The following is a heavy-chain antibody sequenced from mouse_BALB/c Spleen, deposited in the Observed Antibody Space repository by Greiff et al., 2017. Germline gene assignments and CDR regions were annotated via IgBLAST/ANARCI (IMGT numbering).Heavy chain of an antibody. CDR3: ARGGTGPYWYFDV. CDR1: GYTFTSYW. V-gene: IGHV1-69*02. Sequence: QVQLQQPGAELVKPGASVKLSCKASGYTFTSYWMHWVKQRPGQGLEWIGEIDPSDSYTNYNQKFKGKATLTVDKSSSTAYMQLSSLTSEDSAVYYCARGGTGPYWYFDVWGAGTTVTVSS. J-gene: IGHJ1*01. CDR2: IDPSDSYT. D-gene: IGHD4-1*01.